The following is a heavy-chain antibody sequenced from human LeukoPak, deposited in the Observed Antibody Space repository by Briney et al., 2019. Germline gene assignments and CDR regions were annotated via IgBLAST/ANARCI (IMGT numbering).Heavy chain of an antibody. Sequence: GGTLRLACAASGFTFSSYGMSWVRQAPGKGLEWVSEIYTDDSTYYAASVKGRFSIFRDNSKNTVYLQMNSLSADDTAVYYCARELREHGVFDIWGQGTMVTVSS. CDR3: ARELREHGVFDI. CDR1: GFTFSSYG. CDR2: IYTDDST. D-gene: IGHD1-26*01. V-gene: IGHV3-53*01. J-gene: IGHJ3*02.